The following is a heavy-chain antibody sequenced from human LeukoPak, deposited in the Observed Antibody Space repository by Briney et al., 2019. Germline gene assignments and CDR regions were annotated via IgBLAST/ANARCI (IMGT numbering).Heavy chain of an antibody. D-gene: IGHD6-19*01. CDR2: ISSSSNTI. J-gene: IGHJ4*02. CDR3: ARDRRQWLTIDY. Sequence: GGSLRLSCAASGFTFSSYSMNWVRQAPGKGLEWVSYISSSSNTIYYADSVKGRFTISRDNAKNSLYLQMNSLRAEDTAVYYCARDRRQWLTIDYWGQGTLVTVSS. V-gene: IGHV3-48*01. CDR1: GFTFSSYS.